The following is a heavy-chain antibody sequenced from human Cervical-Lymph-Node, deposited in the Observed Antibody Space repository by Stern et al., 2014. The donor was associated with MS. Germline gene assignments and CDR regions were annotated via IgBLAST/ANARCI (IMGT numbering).Heavy chain of an antibody. CDR3: ARKGLDIGWYFDL. V-gene: IGHV4-61*02. J-gene: IGHJ2*01. CDR2: IHTSGST. CDR1: GGSISSGMYY. D-gene: IGHD6-19*01. Sequence: QVQLQESGPGLVKPSQTLSLTCTVSGGSISSGMYYWSWIRQPAGKGLEXIGRIHTSGSTNSNPSLKSRVTLSVDSSNRQFPLKLTSVTAADTAVYYCARKGLDIGWYFDLWGRGSLVTVSS.